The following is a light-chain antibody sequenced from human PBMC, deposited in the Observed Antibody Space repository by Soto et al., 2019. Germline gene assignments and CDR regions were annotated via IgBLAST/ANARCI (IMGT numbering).Light chain of an antibody. Sequence: IQMTHSPSTLSASVWARATMIVRARQSISSWLAWYQQKPGKAPKLLIYDASSLERGVPSRFSGSGSGTEFTLTISSLQPDDFATYYCQQYNSYWTFGQGTKVDIK. CDR2: DAS. CDR1: QSISSW. CDR3: QQYNSYWT. J-gene: IGKJ1*01. V-gene: IGKV1-5*02.